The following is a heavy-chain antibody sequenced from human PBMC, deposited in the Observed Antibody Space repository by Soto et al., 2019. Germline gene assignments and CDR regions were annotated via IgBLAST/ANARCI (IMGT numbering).Heavy chain of an antibody. CDR1: GGTFSSYT. V-gene: IGHV1-69*02. J-gene: IGHJ4*02. CDR3: ARGTVTIFGVVTPPDY. CDR2: IIPMLGVT. Sequence: QVQLVQSGAEVQKPGSSVKVSCKASGGTFSSYTFDWVRQAPGQGLEWMGRIIPMLGVTHYAQKFQGRVTITADKSASTAYMELSSLTSEDTAVYYCARGTVTIFGVVTPPDYWGQGTLVTVS. D-gene: IGHD3-3*01.